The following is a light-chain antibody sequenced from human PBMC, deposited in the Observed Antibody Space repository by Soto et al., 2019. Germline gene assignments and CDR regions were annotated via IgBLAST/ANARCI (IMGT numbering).Light chain of an antibody. CDR2: AAS. J-gene: IGKJ4*01. CDR1: QDITTN. V-gene: IGKV1D-17*01. Sequence: NVQMTQSPSAMSASVGDRVTITCRARQDITTNLAWFQQKPGKVPKHLIHAASSLQSGVPSRFSANESGTEFTLTISSLQPEDFAAYSFLQHNTYPFVVGTQVEIK. CDR3: LQHNTYP.